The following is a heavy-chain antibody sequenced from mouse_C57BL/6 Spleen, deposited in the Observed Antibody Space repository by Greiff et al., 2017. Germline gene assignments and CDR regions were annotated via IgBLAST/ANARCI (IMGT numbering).Heavy chain of an antibody. Sequence: EVKVVESGGGLVQPGGSLSLSCAASGFTFTDYYMSWVRQPPGKALEWLGFIRNKANGYTTEYSASVKGRFTISRDNSQSILYLQMNALRAEASATYYCSRVITTVVGAFAYWGQGTLVTVSA. D-gene: IGHD1-1*01. CDR3: SRVITTVVGAFAY. V-gene: IGHV7-3*01. CDR1: GFTFTDYY. CDR2: IRNKANGYTT. J-gene: IGHJ3*01.